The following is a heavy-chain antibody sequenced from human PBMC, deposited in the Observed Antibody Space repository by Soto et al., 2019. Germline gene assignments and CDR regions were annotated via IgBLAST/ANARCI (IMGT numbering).Heavy chain of an antibody. V-gene: IGHV4-59*01. CDR1: GGSINNYY. D-gene: IGHD1-26*01. J-gene: IGHJ4*02. CDR3: ARARGSYVFDD. CDR2: IDYSGST. Sequence: QVQLQESCPGLVKPSETLSLTCTVSGGSINNYYWSWIRQPPGKRLECIGYIDYSGSTNYNPSLKRRVTISVYTAKNQFSMKLSSVTAADTAVYYCARARGSYVFDDWGQGTLVTVSS.